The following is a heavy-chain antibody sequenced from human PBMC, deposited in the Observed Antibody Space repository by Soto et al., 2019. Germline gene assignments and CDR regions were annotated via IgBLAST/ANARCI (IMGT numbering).Heavy chain of an antibody. V-gene: IGHV3-15*07. CDR1: GFTFSNAW. Sequence: EVQLVESGGGLVKPGGSLRLSCAASGFTFSNAWMNWVRQAPGKGLEWVGRMKSKTDGGTTDYAAHVKGRFTISRDDSINTLYLQMNSLKTEDTAVYYCTTYQELIEYSSGWYEVFDYWGQGTLVTVSS. J-gene: IGHJ4*02. CDR2: MKSKTDGGTT. CDR3: TTYQELIEYSSGWYEVFDY. D-gene: IGHD6-19*01.